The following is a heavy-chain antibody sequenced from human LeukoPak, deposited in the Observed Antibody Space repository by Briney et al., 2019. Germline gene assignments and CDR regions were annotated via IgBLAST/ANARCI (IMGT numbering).Heavy chain of an antibody. J-gene: IGHJ4*02. V-gene: IGHV3-48*03. CDR1: GFTFSSYE. D-gene: IGHD3-10*01. Sequence: GGSLRLSCEASGFTFSSYEMNWVRQARGKGLEWVSYISSSGSIIYYGDSVKGRYTISRDNAKNSLYLQMNSLRAEDTAVYYCARYASGSINWGQGTLVTVSS. CDR3: ARYASGSIN. CDR2: ISSSGSII.